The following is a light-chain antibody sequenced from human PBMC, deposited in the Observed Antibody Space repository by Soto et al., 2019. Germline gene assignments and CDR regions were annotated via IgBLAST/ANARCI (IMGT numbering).Light chain of an antibody. V-gene: IGKV3-15*01. Sequence: EIVMTQSPATLSVSPGERATLSCRTGHSVTVNLAGYQQKPGQAPRLLIFGASTTASRFPPRFSGSGSGTEFTLTISSLQSEDFAVYDCHQYNNWSSEPFGQGTKVDIK. CDR1: HSVTVN. CDR2: GAS. J-gene: IGKJ1*01. CDR3: HQYNNWSSEP.